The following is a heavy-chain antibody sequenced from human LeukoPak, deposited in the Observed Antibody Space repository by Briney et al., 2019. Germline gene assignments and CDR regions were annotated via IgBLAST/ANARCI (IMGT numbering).Heavy chain of an antibody. CDR1: GYTFSRYG. Sequence: ASVKVSCKGSGYTFSRYGVSWMRQAPGQGLEWMGWISTNNENTNYGQKFQGRVTMTKDTSTATVYMELRSLRFDDTAVYYCAREVSSNFPVAYYFDTWGQGTLVTASS. D-gene: IGHD4-11*01. CDR3: AREVSSNFPVAYYFDT. CDR2: ISTNNENT. J-gene: IGHJ4*02. V-gene: IGHV1-18*01.